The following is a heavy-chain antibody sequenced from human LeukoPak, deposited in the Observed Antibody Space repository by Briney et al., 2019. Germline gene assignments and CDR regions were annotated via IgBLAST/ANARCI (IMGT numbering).Heavy chain of an antibody. V-gene: IGHV4-61*01. Sequence: SETLSLTCTVSGYSISSGYYWGWIRQPPGKGLEWIGYIYYSGSTNYNPSLKSRVTISVDTSKNQFSLKLSSVTAADTAVYYCARVFGPSSYYYDSSGYYYFDYWGQGTLVTVSS. CDR1: GYSISSGYY. CDR2: IYYSGST. J-gene: IGHJ4*02. D-gene: IGHD3-22*01. CDR3: ARVFGPSSYYYDSSGYYYFDY.